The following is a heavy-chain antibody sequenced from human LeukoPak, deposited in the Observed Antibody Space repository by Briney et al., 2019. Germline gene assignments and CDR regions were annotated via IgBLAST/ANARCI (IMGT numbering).Heavy chain of an antibody. CDR3: ARDGSYSPRCWFDP. Sequence: ASVKVSCTASGYTFTSYYMHWVRQAPGQGLEWMGWINTNTGNPTYAQGFTGRFVFSLDTSVSTAYLQISSLKAEDTAVYYCARDGSYSPRCWFDPWGQGTLVTVSS. D-gene: IGHD1-26*01. V-gene: IGHV7-4-1*02. CDR1: GYTFTSYY. J-gene: IGHJ5*02. CDR2: INTNTGNP.